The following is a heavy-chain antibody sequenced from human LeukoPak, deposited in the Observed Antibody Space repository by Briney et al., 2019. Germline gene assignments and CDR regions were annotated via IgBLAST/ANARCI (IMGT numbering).Heavy chain of an antibody. CDR2: ISSSSSTI. CDR1: GFTFSSYS. J-gene: IGHJ6*04. V-gene: IGHV3-48*01. CDR3: ARIYCSSTSCHTRGGDV. D-gene: IGHD2-2*02. Sequence: GGSLRLSCAASGFTFSSYSMNWVRQAPGKGREWVSYISSSSSTIYYADSVKGRFTISRDNAKNSLYLQMNSLRAEDTAVYYCARIYCSSTSCHTRGGDVWGKGTTVTVSS.